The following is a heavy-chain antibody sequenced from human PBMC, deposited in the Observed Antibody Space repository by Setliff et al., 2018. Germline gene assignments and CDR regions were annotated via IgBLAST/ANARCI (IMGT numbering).Heavy chain of an antibody. J-gene: IGHJ5*02. V-gene: IGHV3-48*03. D-gene: IGHD3-3*01. CDR1: GFTFSTYE. CDR3: ARDVYDFRTGLADP. Sequence: PGGSLRLSCAASGFTFSTYEMNWVRQAPGKGLEWVSYISSSGSTIYYVDSVKGRFTISRDNAKNSLYLQMDSLRAEDTAVYYCARDVYDFRTGLADPWGQGTLVTAPQ. CDR2: ISSSGSTI.